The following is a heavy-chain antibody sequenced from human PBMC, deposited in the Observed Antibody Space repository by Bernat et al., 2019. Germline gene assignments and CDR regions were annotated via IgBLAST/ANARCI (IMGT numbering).Heavy chain of an antibody. V-gene: IGHV3-66*01. J-gene: IGHJ6*02. D-gene: IGHD4-23*01. CDR3: ARGVLESVTPLHYYYYGMDV. CDR2: IYSGGST. CDR1: GFTVSSNY. Sequence: EVQLVESGGGLVQPGGSLRLSCAASGFTVSSNYMSWVRQAPGKGLEWVSVIYSGGSTYYADSVKGRFTISRDNSKNTLYLQMNSLRAEDTAVYYCARGVLESVTPLHYYYYGMDVWGQGTTVTVSS.